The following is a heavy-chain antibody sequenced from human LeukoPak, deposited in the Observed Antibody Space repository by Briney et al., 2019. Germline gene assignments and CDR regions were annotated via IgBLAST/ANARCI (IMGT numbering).Heavy chain of an antibody. CDR3: AKGYSSSWYYFDY. D-gene: IGHD6-13*01. J-gene: IGHJ4*02. Sequence: GGSLRLSCAASGFTFSSYAMSWVRQAPGKGLEWVSAISGSGGSTYYADSVTGRFTISRDNSKNTLYLQTNSLRAEDTAVYYCAKGYSSSWYYFDYWGQGTLVTVSS. CDR2: ISGSGGST. CDR1: GFTFSSYA. V-gene: IGHV3-23*01.